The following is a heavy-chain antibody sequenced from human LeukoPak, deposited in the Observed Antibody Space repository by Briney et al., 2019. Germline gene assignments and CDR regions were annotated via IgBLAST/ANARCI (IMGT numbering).Heavy chain of an antibody. D-gene: IGHD3-10*01. CDR1: GYTFTSYG. CDR2: ISAYNGNT. V-gene: IGHV1-18*01. CDR3: ARGPPSRFITMAHYFDY. J-gene: IGHJ4*02. Sequence: ASVKVSCKASGYTFTSYGISWVRQAPGQGLEWMGWISAYNGNTNYAQKLQGRVTMTTDTSTSTAYMELRSLRSDDTAVYYCARGPPSRFITMAHYFDYWSQGTLVTVSS.